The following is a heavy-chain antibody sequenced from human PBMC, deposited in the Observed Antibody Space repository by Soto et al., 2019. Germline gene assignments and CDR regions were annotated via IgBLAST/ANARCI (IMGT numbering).Heavy chain of an antibody. CDR2: INHSGST. CDR1: GGSFSGYY. J-gene: IGHJ5*02. CDR3: ARGEPKPTVRGYNWFDT. D-gene: IGHD4-17*01. V-gene: IGHV4-34*01. Sequence: SETLSLTCAVYGGSFSGYYWSWIRQPPGKGLEWIGEINHSGSTNYNPSLKSRVTMSVDTSKNQFSLRLNSVTAADTAVYSCARGEPKPTVRGYNWFDTWGQGTLVTVSS.